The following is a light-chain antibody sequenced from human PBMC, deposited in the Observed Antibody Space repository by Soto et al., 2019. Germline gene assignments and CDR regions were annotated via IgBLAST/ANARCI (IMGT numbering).Light chain of an antibody. J-gene: IGLJ1*01. V-gene: IGLV2-14*01. CDR2: EVS. Sequence: QSALTQPASVSGSPGQSITISCTGTSNDVGAYNYVSWYQQHLDKAPKLMIYEVSNRPSGISNRFSGSKSGNTASLTISGLQAEDEADYYCSSYTTSITYVFGTGTKLTVL. CDR3: SSYTTSITYV. CDR1: SNDVGAYNY.